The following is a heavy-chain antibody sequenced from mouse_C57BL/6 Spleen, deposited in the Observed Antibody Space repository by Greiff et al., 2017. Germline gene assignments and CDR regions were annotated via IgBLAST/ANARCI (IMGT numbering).Heavy chain of an antibody. D-gene: IGHD1-1*01. CDR3: ASDYYGSSSFAY. J-gene: IGHJ3*01. CDR2: IYPGNGGT. CDR1: GYTFTSYW. V-gene: IGHV1-5*01. Sequence: VQLQQSGTVLARPGASVKMSCKTSGYTFTSYWMHWVKQRPGQGLEWIGAIYPGNGGTSYNQKFKGKAKLTAVTSASTAYMELSSLTNEDSAVYYCASDYYGSSSFAYWGQGTLLTVSA.